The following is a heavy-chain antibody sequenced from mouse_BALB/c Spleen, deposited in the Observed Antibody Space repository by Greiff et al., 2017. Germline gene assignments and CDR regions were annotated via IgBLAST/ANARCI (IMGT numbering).Heavy chain of an antibody. CDR1: GYTFTSYW. CDR2: IDPSDSYT. V-gene: IGHV1-69*02. CDR3: ALYPYAMDD. J-gene: IGHJ4*01. Sequence: QVQLQQPGAELVKPGASVKLSCKASGYTFTSYWMHWVKQRPGQGLEWIGEIDPSDSYTNYNQKFKGKATLTVDKSSSTAYMQLSSLTSEDSAVYYCALYPYAMDDWGQGTSVTVSS. D-gene: IGHD2-12*01.